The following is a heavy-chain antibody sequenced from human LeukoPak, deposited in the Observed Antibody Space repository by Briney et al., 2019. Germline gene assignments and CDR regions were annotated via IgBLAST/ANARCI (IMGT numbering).Heavy chain of an antibody. CDR1: GFTFSSYW. D-gene: IGHD1-1*01. CDR2: ITGDGSGA. CDR3: ARFAVTTAGDY. J-gene: IGHJ4*02. Sequence: GGSLRLSCAASGFTFSSYWMHWVRQAPGKGLVWVSRITGDGSGANYADSVKGRFTISRDSAKNTLYLQMNSLRAEDTAVYYCARFAVTTAGDYWGQGTLVTVSS. V-gene: IGHV3-74*01.